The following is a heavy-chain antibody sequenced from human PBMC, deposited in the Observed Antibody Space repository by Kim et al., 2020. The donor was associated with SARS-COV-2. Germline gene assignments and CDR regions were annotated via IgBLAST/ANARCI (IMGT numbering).Heavy chain of an antibody. J-gene: IGHJ1*01. D-gene: IGHD4-17*01. CDR2: ISSSGSTI. V-gene: IGHV3-48*02. CDR3: ARDYYGDYALDS. Sequence: GGSLRLSCAASGFTFNIYSMIWVRQAPGKGLEWVSYISSSGSTIYYADSVKGRFTISRDNAKSSLFLQMNTLRDEDSAIYYCARDYYGDYALDSWGQGTL. CDR1: GFTFNIYS.